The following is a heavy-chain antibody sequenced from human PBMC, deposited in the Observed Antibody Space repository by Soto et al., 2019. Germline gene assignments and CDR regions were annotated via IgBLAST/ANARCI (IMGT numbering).Heavy chain of an antibody. CDR3: ARDPVLYSNRRPGYYYYMDV. V-gene: IGHV3-64*01. CDR2: ISSNGGST. D-gene: IGHD4-4*01. Sequence: GGSLRLSCAASGFTFSSYAMHWVRQAPGKGLEYVSAISSNGGSTYYANSVKGRFTISRDNSKNTLYLQMGSLRAEDMAVYYCARDPVLYSNRRPGYYYYMDVWGKGTTVTVSS. CDR1: GFTFSSYA. J-gene: IGHJ6*03.